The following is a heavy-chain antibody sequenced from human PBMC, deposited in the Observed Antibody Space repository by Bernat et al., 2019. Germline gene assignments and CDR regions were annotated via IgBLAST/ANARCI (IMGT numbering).Heavy chain of an antibody. Sequence: QVQLVESGGGVVQPGRSLRLSCAASGFTFSSYGMHWVRQAPGKGLEWVAVISYDGSNKYYADSVKGQFTISRDNSKNTLYLQMNSLRAEDTAVYYCAKDMVVVPTAVTAAYYYGMDVWGQGTTVTVSS. CDR1: GFTFSSYG. CDR3: AKDMVVVPTAVTAAYYYGMDV. J-gene: IGHJ6*02. CDR2: ISYDGSNK. D-gene: IGHD2-2*01. V-gene: IGHV3-30*18.